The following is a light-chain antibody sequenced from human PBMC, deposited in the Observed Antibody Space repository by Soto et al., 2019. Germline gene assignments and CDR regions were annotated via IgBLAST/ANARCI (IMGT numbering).Light chain of an antibody. CDR2: VNSGGSH. V-gene: IGLV4-69*01. CDR3: QTWGTGSAIVV. Sequence: QLVLTQSPSASASLGASVKLTCTLSSGHSNYAIAWHQQQPEKGPRYLMKVNSGGSHIKGDGIPDRFSGSSSGAERYLLIFSLQSMDEAVYYVQTWGTGSAIVVFGGGTQLTVL. CDR1: SGHSNYA. J-gene: IGLJ7*01.